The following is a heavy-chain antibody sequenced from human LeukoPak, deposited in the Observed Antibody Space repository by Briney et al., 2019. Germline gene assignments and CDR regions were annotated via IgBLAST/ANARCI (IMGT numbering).Heavy chain of an antibody. J-gene: IGHJ4*02. Sequence: GGSLRLSCAASGFTVSSNYMSWVRQAPGKGLEWVSVIYSGGSTYYAASVKGRFTISRDNSKNTLYLQMNSLRAEDTAVYYCARQYLYDSSGYYHNDYWGQGTLVTVSS. CDR3: ARQYLYDSSGYYHNDY. CDR2: IYSGGST. CDR1: GFTVSSNY. V-gene: IGHV3-53*01. D-gene: IGHD3-22*01.